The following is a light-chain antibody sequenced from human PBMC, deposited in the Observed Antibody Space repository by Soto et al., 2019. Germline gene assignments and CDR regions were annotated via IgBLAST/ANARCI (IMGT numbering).Light chain of an antibody. Sequence: QSVLAQPASVSGSPGQSITISCTGGSSDIGGYNHVSWYQQHPGRAPRLLILEVTNRPSGVPDRFSGSKSGNTASLSIRGLQAEDEADYFCSSYSSKTPPYVFGTGTKVTVL. CDR3: SSYSSKTPPYV. CDR1: SSDIGGYNH. CDR2: EVT. J-gene: IGLJ1*01. V-gene: IGLV2-14*01.